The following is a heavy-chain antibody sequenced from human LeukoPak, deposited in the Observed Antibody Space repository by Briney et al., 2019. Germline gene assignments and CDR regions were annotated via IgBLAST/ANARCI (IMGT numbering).Heavy chain of an antibody. Sequence: SETLSLTCAVYGGSLTNHYWIWIRQPPGKGLEWIGEINHSGSTNYSPSLKSRLTISVDTAKSQFFLKLSSVTAADTAVYYCARGPAAVHPWGQGTLVTVS. CDR2: INHSGST. CDR1: GGSLTNHY. V-gene: IGHV4-34*01. J-gene: IGHJ5*02. CDR3: ARGPAAVHP. D-gene: IGHD6-13*01.